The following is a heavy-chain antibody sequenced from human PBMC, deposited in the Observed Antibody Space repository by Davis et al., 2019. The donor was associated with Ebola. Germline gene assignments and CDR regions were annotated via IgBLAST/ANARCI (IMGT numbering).Heavy chain of an antibody. Sequence: AASVKVSCKASGYTFTTYYMHWVRQAPGQGLEWMGIINPSGVRTSYAQKFQGRVTMTRDTSTSTVYMELTSLRSEDTAVYYCARMCSGGSCYNDAFDMWGQGTMVTVST. CDR1: GYTFTTYY. CDR2: INPSGVRT. D-gene: IGHD2-15*01. CDR3: ARMCSGGSCYNDAFDM. J-gene: IGHJ3*02. V-gene: IGHV1-46*01.